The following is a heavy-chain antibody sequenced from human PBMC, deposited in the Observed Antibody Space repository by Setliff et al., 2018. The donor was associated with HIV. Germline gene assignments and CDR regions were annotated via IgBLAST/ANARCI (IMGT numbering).Heavy chain of an antibody. CDR3: ARQTYYYDSSGYYYSEYFQH. J-gene: IGHJ1*01. Sequence: SETLSLTCTVSGGSISSYYWSWIRQPAGKGLEWIGRIYTSGSTNYNPSLKSRVTMSVDTSKNQFSLKLSSVTAADTAVYFCARQTYYYDSSGYYYSEYFQHWGQGTLVTVSS. CDR2: IYTSGST. CDR1: GGSISSYY. D-gene: IGHD3-22*01. V-gene: IGHV4-4*07.